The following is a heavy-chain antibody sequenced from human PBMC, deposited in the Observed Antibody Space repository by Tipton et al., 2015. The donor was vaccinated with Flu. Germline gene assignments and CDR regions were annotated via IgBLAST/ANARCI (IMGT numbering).Heavy chain of an antibody. J-gene: IGHJ3*02. Sequence: TLSLTCTVSGYSVTGGYYWGWIRQPPGKGLEYIGYMFHSGSTYYNPSLRSRVTISVDTSKNQFSLKLSSVTAADTAVYYCARGGVGNAFAIWGQGTMVTVSS. D-gene: IGHD1-26*01. V-gene: IGHV4-38-2*02. CDR3: ARGGVGNAFAI. CDR1: GYSVTGGYY. CDR2: MFHSGST.